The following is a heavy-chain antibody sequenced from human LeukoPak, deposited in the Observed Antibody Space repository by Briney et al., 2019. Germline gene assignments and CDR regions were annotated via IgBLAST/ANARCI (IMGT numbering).Heavy chain of an antibody. V-gene: IGHV4-4*07. Sequence: SETLSLTCTVSGDSISSYYWRWIRQPAGKGLEWIGRIHPSGSTNYNPSLKSRVTLSVDTSKNQFSLKLSSVTAADTAVYYCARGPPPDFDYWGRGTLVTVSS. CDR2: IHPSGST. J-gene: IGHJ4*02. CDR1: GDSISSYY. CDR3: ARGPPPDFDY.